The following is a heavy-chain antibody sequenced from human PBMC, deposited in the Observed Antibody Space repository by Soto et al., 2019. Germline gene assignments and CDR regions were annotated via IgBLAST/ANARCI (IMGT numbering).Heavy chain of an antibody. CDR3: ARAGGDIVVVPAARVRFDP. J-gene: IGHJ5*02. CDR2: IYYSGST. CDR1: GGSISSYY. D-gene: IGHD2-2*01. V-gene: IGHV4-59*01. Sequence: PSETLSLTCTVSGGSISSYYWSWIRQPPGKGLEWIGYIYYSGSTNYNPSLKSRVTISVDTSKDQFSLKLSSVTAADTAVYYCARAGGDIVVVPAARVRFDPWGKGPLVTVSS.